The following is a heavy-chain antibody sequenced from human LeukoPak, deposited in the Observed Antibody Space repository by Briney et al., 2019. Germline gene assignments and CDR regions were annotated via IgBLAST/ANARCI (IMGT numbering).Heavy chain of an antibody. J-gene: IGHJ5*02. V-gene: IGHV4-59*08. Sequence: SETLSLTCTVSGGSISSYYWSWIRQPPGKGLEWIGYIYYSGSTNYNPSLKSRVTISVDTSKNQFSLKLSSVTAADTAVYYCARVGYCSSTSCYARWFDPWGQGTLVTVSS. CDR2: IYYSGST. CDR1: GGSISSYY. D-gene: IGHD2-2*01. CDR3: ARVGYCSSTSCYARWFDP.